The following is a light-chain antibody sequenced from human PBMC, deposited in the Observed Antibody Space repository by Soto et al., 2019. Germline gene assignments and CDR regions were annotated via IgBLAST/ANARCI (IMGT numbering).Light chain of an antibody. V-gene: IGKV1-8*01. J-gene: IGKJ1*01. CDR2: DAS. CDR1: QDIGSY. Sequence: AIRMTQSPSSFSASTGDRVTITCRASQDIGSYLAWYQQKPGKAPKLLIYDASTLQSGVPSRFSGSASGTDFTLTISYLQSEDFATYYCQQFYSYPRTFGQGTKVDIK. CDR3: QQFYSYPRT.